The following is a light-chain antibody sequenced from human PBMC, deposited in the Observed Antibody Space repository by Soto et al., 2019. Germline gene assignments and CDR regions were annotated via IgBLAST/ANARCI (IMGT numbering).Light chain of an antibody. J-gene: IGKJ4*01. V-gene: IGKV3-20*01. CDR3: QQYGGSPRVT. CDR2: GAS. Sequence: EIVLTQSPGTLSLSPGERATLSCRASQSVSSNYLAWYQQKPGQTPRLLIYGASSRATGIPDRFSGSGSGTDSTLTISRLEPEDFAVYYCQQYGGSPRVTFGGGTKVEIK. CDR1: QSVSSNY.